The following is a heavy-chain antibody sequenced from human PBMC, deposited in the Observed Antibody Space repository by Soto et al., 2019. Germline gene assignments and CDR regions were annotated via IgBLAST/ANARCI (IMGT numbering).Heavy chain of an antibody. V-gene: IGHV4-30-2*01. CDR1: GGSISSGGYS. Sequence: TLSLTCAVSGGSISSGGYSWSWIRQPPGKGLEWIGYIYHSGSTYYNPSLKSRVTISADKSISTAYLQWSSLKASDTAMYYCARLNGEIMDVWGQGTTVTVSS. D-gene: IGHD3-10*01. CDR3: ARLNGEIMDV. CDR2: IYHSGST. J-gene: IGHJ6*02.